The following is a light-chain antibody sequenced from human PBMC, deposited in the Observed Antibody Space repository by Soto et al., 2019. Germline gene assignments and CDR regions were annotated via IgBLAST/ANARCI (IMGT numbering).Light chain of an antibody. CDR2: AAS. V-gene: IGKV1-8*01. Sequence: AIRLTQSPCSLSASTVEIVTISCRASQGISSYLAWYQQKPGKAPKLLIYAASTWQSGVPSRFSGSGSGTDFTLTISCLQSEDFATYYCQQYYSYPRTFGGGTKVDIK. J-gene: IGKJ4*02. CDR3: QQYYSYPRT. CDR1: QGISSY.